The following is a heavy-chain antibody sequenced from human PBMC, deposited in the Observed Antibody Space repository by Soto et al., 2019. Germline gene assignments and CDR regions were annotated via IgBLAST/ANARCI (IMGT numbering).Heavy chain of an antibody. D-gene: IGHD3-16*01. V-gene: IGHV3-30*03. CDR2: ISYDGSNK. J-gene: IGHJ4*02. CDR3: AVRGGGGWDFDY. CDR1: GFTFSSYG. Sequence: QVQLVESGGGVVQPGRSLRLSCAASGFTFSSYGMHWVRQAPGKGLEWVAVISYDGSNKYYADSVKGRFTISRDNSKNTLYLQMKSVRDEDRAVYYCAVRGGGGWDFDYWGQGTLVTVSS.